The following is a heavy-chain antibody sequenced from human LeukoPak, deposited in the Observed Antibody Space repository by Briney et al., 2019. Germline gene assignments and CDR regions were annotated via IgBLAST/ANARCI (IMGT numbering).Heavy chain of an antibody. D-gene: IGHD4-17*01. Sequence: GGSLRLPCAASGFTFSDYYMSWIRQAPGKGLEWVSYISSSGSTIYYADSVKGRFTISRDNAKNSLYLQMNSLRAEDTAVYYCARESTVTTQTSDYWGQGTLVTVSS. V-gene: IGHV3-11*04. CDR3: ARESTVTTQTSDY. CDR2: ISSSGSTI. CDR1: GFTFSDYY. J-gene: IGHJ4*02.